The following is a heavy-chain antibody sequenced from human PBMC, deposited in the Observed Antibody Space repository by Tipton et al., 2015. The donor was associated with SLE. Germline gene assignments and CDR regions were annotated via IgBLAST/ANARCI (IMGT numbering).Heavy chain of an antibody. J-gene: IGHJ4*02. CDR3: AGDRGGWCS. D-gene: IGHD6-19*01. V-gene: IGHV4-59*11. CDR1: GGSISSHY. CDR2: IYYRGST. Sequence: TLSLTCTVSGGSISSHYWSWIRQPPGKGLEWIGYIYYRGSTNYNPSLKSRVTISEDTPKNQFALKLSSVTAADTAGYYCAGDRGGWCSWGLGTLVTVSS.